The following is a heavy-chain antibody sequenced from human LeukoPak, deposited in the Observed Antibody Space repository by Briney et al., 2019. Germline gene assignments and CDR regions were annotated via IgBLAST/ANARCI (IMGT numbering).Heavy chain of an antibody. CDR1: GFTFGSYA. Sequence: GGSLRLSCAASGFTFGSYAMHWVRQAPGKGLEWVALISFDESNKYYADSVKGRFTISRDNYKNTLYLQMNSLRAEDTAVYYCATELRIAATGYLFAFDIWGQGTMVTVSS. V-gene: IGHV3-30*03. CDR3: ATELRIAATGYLFAFDI. CDR2: ISFDESNK. J-gene: IGHJ3*02. D-gene: IGHD6-13*01.